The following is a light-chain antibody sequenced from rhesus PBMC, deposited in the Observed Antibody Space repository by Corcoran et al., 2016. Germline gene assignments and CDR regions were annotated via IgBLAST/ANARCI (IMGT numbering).Light chain of an antibody. J-gene: IGKJ1*01. CDR3: LQYKSIPWT. Sequence: DIQMTQSPSSLSASVGDTVNITCRASQSISSWLDWYQQKPGKAPKLLIYKASSLQSGVPSRVSGRGSDTDFILTISSLQPEDFATYYCLQYKSIPWTFGQGTKVEIK. CDR2: KAS. CDR1: QSISSW. V-gene: IGKV1-22*01.